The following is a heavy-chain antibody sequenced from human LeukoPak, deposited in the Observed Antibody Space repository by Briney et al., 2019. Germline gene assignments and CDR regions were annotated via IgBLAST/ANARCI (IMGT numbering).Heavy chain of an antibody. Sequence: PSETLSLTCTVSGGSIRSYYWSWIRQPPGKGLEWIGEVNHSGSTNYNPSLKSRVTISVDTSKNQFSLKLSSVTAADTAVYYCARTQSFYYVSGSPGLIDYWGQGTLVTVSS. CDR1: GGSIRSYY. D-gene: IGHD3-10*01. CDR2: VNHSGST. J-gene: IGHJ4*02. V-gene: IGHV4-34*01. CDR3: ARTQSFYYVSGSPGLIDY.